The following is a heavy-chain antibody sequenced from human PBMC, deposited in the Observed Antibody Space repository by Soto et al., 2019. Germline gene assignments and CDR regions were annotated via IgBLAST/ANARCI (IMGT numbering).Heavy chain of an antibody. CDR2: ISSSSTI. V-gene: IGHV3-48*01. Sequence: GGSLRLSCAASGFTFSSYSMNWVRQAPGKGLEWVSYISSSSTIYYADSVKGRFTISRDNAKNSLYLQMNSLRAEDTAVYYCARDYSSYGPFDYWGQGTLVTLSS. CDR1: GFTFSSYS. CDR3: ARDYSSYGPFDY. J-gene: IGHJ4*02. D-gene: IGHD5-18*01.